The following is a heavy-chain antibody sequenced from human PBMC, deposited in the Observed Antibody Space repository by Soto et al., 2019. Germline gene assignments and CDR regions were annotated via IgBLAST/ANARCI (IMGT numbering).Heavy chain of an antibody. CDR1: GYSFTSYW. Sequence: GESLKISCKGSGYSFTSYWISWVRQMPGKGLEWMGRIDPSDSYTNYSPSFQGHVTISADKSISTAYLQWSSLKASDTAMYYCARHNPDYYYDSSGYYYVSPNDSYYYGMDVWGQGTTVTVSS. CDR3: ARHNPDYYYDSSGYYYVSPNDSYYYGMDV. J-gene: IGHJ6*02. D-gene: IGHD3-22*01. CDR2: IDPSDSYT. V-gene: IGHV5-10-1*01.